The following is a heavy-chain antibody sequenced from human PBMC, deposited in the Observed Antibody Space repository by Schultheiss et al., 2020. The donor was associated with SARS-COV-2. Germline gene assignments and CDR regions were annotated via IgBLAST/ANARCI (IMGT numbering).Heavy chain of an antibody. J-gene: IGHJ5*02. CDR3: SSGWEPRGWFDP. D-gene: IGHD1-26*01. CDR2: INHSGST. CDR1: GGSFSGYY. V-gene: IGHV4-34*01. Sequence: SETLSLTCAVYGGSFSGYYWSWIRQPPGKGLEWIGEINHSGSTNYNPSLKSQVTITVDTSKNQFSLKLSSVTAADTAVYYCSSGWEPRGWFDPWGQGTLVTVSS.